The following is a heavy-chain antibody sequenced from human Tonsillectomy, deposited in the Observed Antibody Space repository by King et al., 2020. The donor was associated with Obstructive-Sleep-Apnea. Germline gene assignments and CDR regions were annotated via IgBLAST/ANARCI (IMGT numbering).Heavy chain of an antibody. CDR2: IYLSGST. J-gene: IGHJ4*02. CDR3: ARVAYYDSTGYYYYFDY. D-gene: IGHD3-22*01. CDR1: GYSIGSGYF. Sequence: QLQESGPGLVKPSETLSLTCTVSGYSIGSGYFWGWIRQPPGKGLEWIGSIYLSGSTPYNPSLKSRVTISIDTSKNQFSLKLSSVTAADTAVYYCARVAYYDSTGYYYYFDYWGQGILVTVSS. V-gene: IGHV4-38-2*02.